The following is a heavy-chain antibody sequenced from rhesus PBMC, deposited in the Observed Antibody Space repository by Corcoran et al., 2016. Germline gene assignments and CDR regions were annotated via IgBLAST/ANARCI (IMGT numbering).Heavy chain of an antibody. CDR3: ARVSVAGWYFDI. CDR2: ISGSGGST. V-gene: IGHV4-173*01. CDR1: GGSIRSTW. J-gene: IGHJ2*01. Sequence: QLQLQESGPGLVKPSETLSPTCAVSGGSIRSTWWSWIRQAPGKGLEWIGRISGSGGSTSYNPSLKSRVTLSTDTSKSHLSLKLISVTAADTAVYYCARVSVAGWYFDIWSPGTPITISS. D-gene: IGHD4-29*01.